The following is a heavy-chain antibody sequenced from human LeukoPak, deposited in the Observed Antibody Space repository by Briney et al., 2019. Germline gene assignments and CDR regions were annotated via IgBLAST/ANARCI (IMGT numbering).Heavy chain of an antibody. CDR3: ARADSAMAITVL. CDR2: ISSSSSYI. Sequence: GGSLRLSCAAPGFTFSSYSMNWVRQAPGKGLEWVSSISSSSSYIYYADSVKGRFTISRDNAKNSLYLQMNSLRAEDTAVYYCARADSAMAITVLWGQGTLVTVSS. D-gene: IGHD1-14*01. CDR1: GFTFSSYS. J-gene: IGHJ4*02. V-gene: IGHV3-21*01.